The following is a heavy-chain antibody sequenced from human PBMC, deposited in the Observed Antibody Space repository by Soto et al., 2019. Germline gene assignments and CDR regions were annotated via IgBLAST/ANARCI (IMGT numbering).Heavy chain of an antibody. CDR1: GYTFTSYY. CDR3: AREYCSSTSCYPYCDH. Sequence: ASVKVSCKASGYTFTSYYMHWVRQAPGQGLEWMGIINPSGGSTSYAQKFQGRVTMTRDTSTSTVYMELSSLRSEDTAVYYCAREYCSSTSCYPYCDHWGQRTVVTLS. D-gene: IGHD2-2*01. V-gene: IGHV1-46*03. J-gene: IGHJ4*02. CDR2: INPSGGST.